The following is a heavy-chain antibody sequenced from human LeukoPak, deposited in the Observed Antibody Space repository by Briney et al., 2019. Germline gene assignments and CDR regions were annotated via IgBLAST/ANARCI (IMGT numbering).Heavy chain of an antibody. Sequence: NTSETLSLTCAVSGYSISSGYFWGWIRQPPGKGLEWIGSIYHSGSTYYNPSLKSRVTISVDTSKNQFSLKLSSVTAADTAVYYCARHRTTVTPAYFDYWGQGTLVTVSS. CDR1: GYSISSGYF. CDR2: IYHSGST. D-gene: IGHD4-11*01. V-gene: IGHV4-38-2*01. CDR3: ARHRTTVTPAYFDY. J-gene: IGHJ4*02.